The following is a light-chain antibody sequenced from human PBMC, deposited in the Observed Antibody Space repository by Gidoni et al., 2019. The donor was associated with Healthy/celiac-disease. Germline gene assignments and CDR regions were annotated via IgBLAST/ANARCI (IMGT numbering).Light chain of an antibody. V-gene: IGKV3-11*01. J-gene: IGKJ4*01. Sequence: EIVLTQSPATLSWSPGERATLPCRASQSVSSYLARYQQKPGQAPRLLIYDASKRATGIPARVSGSGSGTDCTLTISSLEPEDFAVYYCQQRSNWHPALTFGGGTKVEIK. CDR3: QQRSNWHPALT. CDR2: DAS. CDR1: QSVSSY.